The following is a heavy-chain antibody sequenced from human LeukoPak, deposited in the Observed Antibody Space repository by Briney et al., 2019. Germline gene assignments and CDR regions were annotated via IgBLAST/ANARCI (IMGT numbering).Heavy chain of an antibody. V-gene: IGHV3-48*01. J-gene: IGHJ4*02. CDR2: IDARSGIT. Sequence: GGSLRLSCAASGFTFTIFGLNWVRQAPGKGPEWVSYIDARSGITYYADSVQGRFTISRDDARESVFLQMDGLRVDDTAVYYCAKDQPAAYFDYWGQGSLVTVSS. CDR1: GFTFTIFG. D-gene: IGHD2-2*01. CDR3: AKDQPAAYFDY.